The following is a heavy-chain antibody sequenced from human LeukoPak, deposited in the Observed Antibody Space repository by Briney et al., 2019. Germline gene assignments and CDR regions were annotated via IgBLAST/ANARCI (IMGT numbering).Heavy chain of an antibody. CDR2: INHSGST. Sequence: PSETLSLTCAVYGGSFSSYYWGWIRQPPGKGLEWIGEINHSGSTNYNQSLKSRVTISADTSKNQFSLKLTCVTAADTAVYYCARVQRAFDIWGQGTMVTVSS. V-gene: IGHV4-34*01. CDR1: GGSFSSYY. CDR3: ARVQRAFDI. J-gene: IGHJ3*02.